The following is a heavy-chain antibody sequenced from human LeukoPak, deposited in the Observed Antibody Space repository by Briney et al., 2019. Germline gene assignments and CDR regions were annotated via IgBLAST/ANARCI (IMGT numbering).Heavy chain of an antibody. CDR3: AINSCGYSGLRCGGDY. D-gene: IGHD5-12*01. CDR1: GYTFTSYG. CDR2: ISAYNGNT. V-gene: IGHV1-18*01. Sequence: GASVKVSCKASGYTFTSYGISWVRQAPGQGLEWMGWISAYNGNTNYAQKLQGRVTMTTDTSTSTAYMELRSLRSDDTAVYYCAINSCGYSGLRCGGDYWGQGTLVTVSS. J-gene: IGHJ4*02.